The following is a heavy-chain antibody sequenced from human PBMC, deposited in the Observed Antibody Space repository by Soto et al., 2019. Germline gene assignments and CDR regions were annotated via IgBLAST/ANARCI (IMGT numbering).Heavy chain of an antibody. CDR2: IYPGDSDT. CDR1: GYSFAGYC. J-gene: IGHJ3*01. CDR3: ARLPGVRGVFDGFNV. Sequence: ISFGGSGYSFAGYCVGWVRQMPGKGLDWMGVIYPGDSDTIYSPSFHGQVTISADKSISTAYLQWSSLKASDTAMYFCARLPGVRGVFDGFNVWGQGTMVTVSS. V-gene: IGHV5-51*01. D-gene: IGHD3-10*01.